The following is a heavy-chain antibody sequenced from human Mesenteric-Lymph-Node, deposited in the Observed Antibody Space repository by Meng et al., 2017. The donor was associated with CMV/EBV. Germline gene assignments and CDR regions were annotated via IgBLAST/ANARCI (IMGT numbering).Heavy chain of an antibody. CDR3: ARVGSMVRGVIFDY. J-gene: IGHJ4*02. V-gene: IGHV1-46*01. CDR2: INPNGGST. CDR1: EYTFISYY. D-gene: IGHD3-10*01. Sequence: KASEYTFISYYIHWVRQAPGQGPEWMGIINPNGGSTSYAQKFQGRVTMTRDTSTSTVYMELSSLRSEDTAVYYCARVGSMVRGVIFDYWGRGTLVTVSS.